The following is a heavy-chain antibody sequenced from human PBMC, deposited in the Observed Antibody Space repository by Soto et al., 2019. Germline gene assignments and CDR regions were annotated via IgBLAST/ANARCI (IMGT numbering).Heavy chain of an antibody. V-gene: IGHV3-66*01. CDR2: IDNGGSA. CDR3: ARGTLANYAMDV. J-gene: IGHJ6*02. Sequence: PGGSLRLSCAASGFTVSSNYMSWVRQAPGKGLEWVSIIDNGGSAYYADSVKGRFTVSRDNSKNTLYLQMSSLRAEDTAVYYCARGTLANYAMDVWGQGTTVTVSS. CDR1: GFTVSSNY. D-gene: IGHD5-12*01.